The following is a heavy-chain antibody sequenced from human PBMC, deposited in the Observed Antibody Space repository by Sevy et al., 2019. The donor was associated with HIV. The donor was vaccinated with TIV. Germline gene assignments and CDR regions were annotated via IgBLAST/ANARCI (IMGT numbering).Heavy chain of an antibody. CDR2: IYYSGDT. V-gene: IGHV4-39*02. CDR1: GGSIVSSSHY. Sequence: SETLSLTCSVSGGSIVSSSHYWGWIRQPPGKGLECLGRIYYSGDTYYNPSLNGRLTISIDTSKNQFSLDLRSVTAADTAIYYCAREAGGYDYDYGMDVWGQGTTVTVSS. J-gene: IGHJ6*02. D-gene: IGHD5-12*01. CDR3: AREAGGYDYDYGMDV.